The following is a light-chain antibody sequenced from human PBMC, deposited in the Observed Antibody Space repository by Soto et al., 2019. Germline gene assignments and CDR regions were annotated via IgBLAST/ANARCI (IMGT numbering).Light chain of an antibody. Sequence: GDRVTITCRASQTINRRLAWYQQKPGKAPKLLIYDVSNLESGVPSRFSGSGSGTEFTLTISSLQSDDFATYYCQEYSSYWTFGQGTKVDIK. V-gene: IGKV1-5*01. CDR1: QTINRR. J-gene: IGKJ1*01. CDR2: DVS. CDR3: QEYSSYWT.